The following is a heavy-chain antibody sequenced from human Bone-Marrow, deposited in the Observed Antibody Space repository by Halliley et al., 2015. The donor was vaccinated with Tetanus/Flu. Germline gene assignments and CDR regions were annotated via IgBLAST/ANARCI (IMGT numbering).Heavy chain of an antibody. V-gene: IGHV4-4*02. J-gene: IGHJ4*02. CDR2: IHHSGRT. CDR3: ATSRGSYLDY. CDR1: GASISSSNW. Sequence: TLSLTCAVSGASISSSNWWCWVRQPPGKGLEWIGEIHHSGRTNYNPSLKSRATISLDKSKNQFSLRLNSVTAADTASYYCATSRGSYLDYWGPGTLVTVSS. D-gene: IGHD1-26*01.